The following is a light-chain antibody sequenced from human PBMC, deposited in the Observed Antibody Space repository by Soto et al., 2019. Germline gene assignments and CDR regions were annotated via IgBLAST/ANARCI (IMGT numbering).Light chain of an antibody. CDR2: GAS. V-gene: IGKV3-20*01. CDR1: QSVSSSY. CDR3: QQYGSSPFT. J-gene: IGKJ3*01. Sequence: EIVLTQPPGTLSLSPGERATLSCRASQSVSSSYLAWYRQKPGQAPRLLIYGASSRATGIPDRFSGSGSGTDFTLTISRLEPDDVAGYYCQQYGSSPFTFGPGTKVDIK.